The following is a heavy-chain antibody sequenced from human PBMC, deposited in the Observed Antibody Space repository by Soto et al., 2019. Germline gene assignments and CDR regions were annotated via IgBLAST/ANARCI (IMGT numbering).Heavy chain of an antibody. V-gene: IGHV1-69*13. D-gene: IGHD3-10*01. CDR2: IIPIFGTA. CDR3: ARDVEWLGELYYYGMDV. J-gene: IGHJ6*02. Sequence: ASVKVSCKASGGTFSSYAISWVRQAPGQGLEWMGGIIPIFGTANYAQKFQGRVTITADESTSTAYMELSSLRSEDTAVYYCARDVEWLGELYYYGMDVWGQGTTVTVSS. CDR1: GGTFSSYA.